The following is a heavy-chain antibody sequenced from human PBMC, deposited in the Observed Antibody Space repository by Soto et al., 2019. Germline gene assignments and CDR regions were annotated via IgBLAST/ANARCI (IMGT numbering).Heavy chain of an antibody. Sequence: QVQLVQSGAEVKKPGASVKVSCKASGYTFTSYAISWVRQAPGQGLEWMGWISAYNGNTNYAPKLQGKVTMTTDTSQTTGHRELMRLRSDDTAVYYCARSGPPGGYWGQGTLVTVSS. CDR3: ARSGPPGGY. J-gene: IGHJ4*02. V-gene: IGHV1-18*01. CDR1: GYTFTSYA. CDR2: ISAYNGNT. D-gene: IGHD3-10*01.